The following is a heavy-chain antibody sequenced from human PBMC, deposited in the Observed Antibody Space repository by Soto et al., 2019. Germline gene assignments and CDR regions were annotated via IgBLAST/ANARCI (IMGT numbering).Heavy chain of an antibody. D-gene: IGHD4-17*01. CDR2: ISSSSSTI. Sequence: GGSMRLSCAASGFTFSSYSMNWVRQAPGKGLEWVSYISSSSSTIYYADSVKGRFTISRDNAKNSLYLQMNSLRDEDRAGYYFARSVRMAPPVPSDEFDLWGDGTTVTV. V-gene: IGHV3-48*02. J-gene: IGHJ3*01. CDR3: ARSVRMAPPVPSDEFDL. CDR1: GFTFSSYS.